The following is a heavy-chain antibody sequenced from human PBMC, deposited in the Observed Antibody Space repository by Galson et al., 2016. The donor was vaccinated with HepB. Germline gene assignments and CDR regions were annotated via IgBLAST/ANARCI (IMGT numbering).Heavy chain of an antibody. V-gene: IGHV4-59*01. D-gene: IGHD6-13*01. Sequence: ETLSLTCTVSGAPISYYYWTWIRQSPGKGLEWIGYVDKSGSNNYNPSLKSRLTISAGTSENQFSLKLNSVTAADTAVYYCCATTTAWYPSWGQGILVSVSS. CDR3: CATTTAWYPS. J-gene: IGHJ5*02. CDR2: VDKSGSN. CDR1: GAPISYYY.